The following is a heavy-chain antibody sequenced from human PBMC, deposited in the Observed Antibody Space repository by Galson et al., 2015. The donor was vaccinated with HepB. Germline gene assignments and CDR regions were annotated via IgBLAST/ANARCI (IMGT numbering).Heavy chain of an antibody. CDR3: TAVWKRGYDSSGYYSFDY. Sequence: SLRLSCAASGFTFSNAWMSWVRQAPGKGLEWVGHIRSKTDSGTTDYAATVKGRFTIAIYDSKNTLYLQRNSLKNEDTAVYYCTAVWKRGYDSSGYYSFDYWCQRTLFSISS. CDR1: GFTFSNAW. V-gene: IGHV3-15*01. D-gene: IGHD3-22*01. J-gene: IGHJ4*02. CDR2: IRSKTDSGTT.